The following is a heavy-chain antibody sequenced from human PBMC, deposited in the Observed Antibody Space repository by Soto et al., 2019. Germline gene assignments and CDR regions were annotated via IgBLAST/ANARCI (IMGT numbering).Heavy chain of an antibody. CDR2: INHSGST. Sequence: SETLSLTCAVYGGSFSGYYWSWIRQPPGKGLEWIGEINHSGSTNYNPSLKSRVTISVDTSKNQFSLKLSSVTAADTAVYYCARGLGLRYFDWLPRLDYWGQGTLVTVSS. D-gene: IGHD3-9*01. CDR3: ARGLGLRYFDWLPRLDY. V-gene: IGHV4-34*01. CDR1: GGSFSGYY. J-gene: IGHJ4*02.